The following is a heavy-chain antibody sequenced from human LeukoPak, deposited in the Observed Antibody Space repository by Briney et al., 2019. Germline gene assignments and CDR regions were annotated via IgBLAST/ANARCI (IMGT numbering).Heavy chain of an antibody. CDR1: GFTFSNYA. Sequence: GGSLRLSCAASGFTFSNYALSWVRQAPGKGLEWVSIIGSTGGTYYAGSVKGRFTISRDNSKNTLYLQMDSLRADDTAVYYCARHSDGESYYMDYWGKGTTVTVSS. CDR3: ARHSDGESYYMDY. J-gene: IGHJ6*03. CDR2: IGSTGGT. V-gene: IGHV3-23*01. D-gene: IGHD3-10*01.